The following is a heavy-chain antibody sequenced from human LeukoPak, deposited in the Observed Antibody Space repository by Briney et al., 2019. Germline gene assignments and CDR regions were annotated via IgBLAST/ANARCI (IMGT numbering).Heavy chain of an antibody. D-gene: IGHD3-22*01. J-gene: IGHJ3*02. CDR2: ISARNGNT. V-gene: IGHV1-18*01. Sequence: ASVKVSCKASGYTFTSFGISWVRQAPGQGLEWMGWISARNGNTNYAQKLQGRVTVTTDTSASTAYMELRSLRSDDTAVYYCARDNGGAYYFDSSAYYHNDAFDIWGQGTMVTVSS. CDR1: GYTFTSFG. CDR3: ARDNGGAYYFDSSAYYHNDAFDI.